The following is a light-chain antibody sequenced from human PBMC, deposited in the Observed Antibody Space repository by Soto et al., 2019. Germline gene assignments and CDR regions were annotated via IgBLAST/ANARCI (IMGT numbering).Light chain of an antibody. CDR3: SSVTTSSTWV. J-gene: IGLJ3*02. Sequence: QSALTQPASVSGSPGQSITISCTGTINDVGADKYVSWYQQHPGKVPQLMIYDVSIRPSGVSNRFSGSKSGNTASLTISGLQAEDEADYYSSSVTTSSTWVFGGGTKLTVL. CDR2: DVS. V-gene: IGLV2-14*03. CDR1: INDVGADKY.